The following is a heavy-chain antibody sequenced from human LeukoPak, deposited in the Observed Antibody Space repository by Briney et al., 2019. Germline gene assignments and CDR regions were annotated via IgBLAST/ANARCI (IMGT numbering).Heavy chain of an antibody. CDR2: IYYSGNT. Sequence: SETLSLTCTASGGSISSSSYYWGWIRQPPGKGLEWIGSIYYSGNTYYNPSLKSRVTISVDTSKNQFSLKLSSVTAANTAVYYCARLFSSSWYGGAFELWGQGTMVTVSS. J-gene: IGHJ3*01. V-gene: IGHV4-39*01. CDR3: ARLFSSSWYGGAFEL. D-gene: IGHD6-13*01. CDR1: GGSISSSSYY.